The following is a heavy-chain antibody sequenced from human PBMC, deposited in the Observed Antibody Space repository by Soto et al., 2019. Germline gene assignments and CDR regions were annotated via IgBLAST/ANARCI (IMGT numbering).Heavy chain of an antibody. CDR3: ASSEHETSYSDRGADIGGH. J-gene: IGHJ4*02. Sequence: ASVKVSCKASGYTFTSYYMHWVRQAPGQGLEWMGIINPSGGSTSYAQKFQGRVTMTRDTSTSTVYMELSSLRSEDTAVYYCASSEHETSYSDRGADIGGHWRQGTLVSVAS. CDR2: INPSGGST. CDR1: GYTFTSYY. V-gene: IGHV1-46*01. D-gene: IGHD5-12*01.